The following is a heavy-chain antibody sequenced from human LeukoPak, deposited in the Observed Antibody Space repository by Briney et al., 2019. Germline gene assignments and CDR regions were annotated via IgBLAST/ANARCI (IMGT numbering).Heavy chain of an antibody. CDR2: IGSSDSTT. V-gene: IGHV3-48*03. Sequence: GGSLRLSCAASGFTFSSYEMNWVRQAPGKGLEWLSYIGSSDSTTHYADSVKGRFTISRDNAKNTLYLQMNSLRAEDTAVYYCARGLSGSSSSLGYWGQGTLVTVSS. CDR1: GFTFSSYE. D-gene: IGHD6-6*01. J-gene: IGHJ4*02. CDR3: ARGLSGSSSSLGY.